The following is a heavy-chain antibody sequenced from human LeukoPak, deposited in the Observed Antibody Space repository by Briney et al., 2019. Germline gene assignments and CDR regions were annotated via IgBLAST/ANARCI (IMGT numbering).Heavy chain of an antibody. Sequence: GGSLRLSCAASGFTFSSYGMHWVRQAPGKGLEWVAVIWYDGSNKYYADSVKGRFTISRDNSKNTLYLQMNSLRAEDTAVYYCARDGGDYYGSGSSQPNYYYYYGMDVWGQGTTVTVSS. V-gene: IGHV3-33*01. CDR1: GFTFSSYG. J-gene: IGHJ6*01. CDR3: ARDGGDYYGSGSSQPNYYYYYGMDV. CDR2: IWYDGSNK. D-gene: IGHD3-10*01.